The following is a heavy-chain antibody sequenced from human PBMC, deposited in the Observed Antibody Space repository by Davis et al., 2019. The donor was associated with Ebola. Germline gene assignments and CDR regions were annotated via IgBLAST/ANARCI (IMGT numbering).Heavy chain of an antibody. Sequence: PGGSLRLSCTASGFTFSNYGIHWVRQAPGKGLEWVTFIRFDGTSEYYVDSVKGRFTISRDNAKNTLYLQMNSLRAEDTAVYYCASDRIDYYYGMDVWGQGTTVTVSS. V-gene: IGHV3-30*02. CDR1: GFTFSNYG. J-gene: IGHJ6*02. D-gene: IGHD2-21*01. CDR2: IRFDGTSE. CDR3: ASDRIDYYYGMDV.